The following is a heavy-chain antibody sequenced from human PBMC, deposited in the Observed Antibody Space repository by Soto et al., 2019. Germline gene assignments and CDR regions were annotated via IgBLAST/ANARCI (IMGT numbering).Heavy chain of an antibody. J-gene: IGHJ5*02. CDR1: GFTFSNYW. CDR3: ARVKLGSYDWFDP. V-gene: IGHV3-74*01. Sequence: EVQRVESGGDVVQPGGSLRLSCAASGFTFSNYWMHWVRQAPGKGLMWVSRINPDGRRTTYADSVKGGFAISRDNANNTVYMQMQSLRAEDAAVYYCARVKLGSYDWFDPWGQGTLVTVSS. CDR2: INPDGRRT. D-gene: IGHD3-16*01.